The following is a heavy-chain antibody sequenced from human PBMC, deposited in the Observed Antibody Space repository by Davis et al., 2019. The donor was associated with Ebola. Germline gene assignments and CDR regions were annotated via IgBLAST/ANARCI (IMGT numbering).Heavy chain of an antibody. CDR1: GGSISSGSHY. V-gene: IGHV4-39*01. D-gene: IGHD2-21*02. CDR2: VRHSGPT. Sequence: SGTLSLTCSVSGGSISSGSHYWGWIRQPPGKGLEWIGSVRHSGPTYANPSLRSRVTISVDRFKNQVSLKLSSLTAADTAVYYCARRTALWRRVDYWGQGTLVTVSS. J-gene: IGHJ4*02. CDR3: ARRTALWRRVDY.